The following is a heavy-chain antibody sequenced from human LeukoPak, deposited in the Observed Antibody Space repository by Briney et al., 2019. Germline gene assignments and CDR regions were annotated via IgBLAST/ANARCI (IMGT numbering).Heavy chain of an antibody. Sequence: GGSLRLSCAASGFTFSSYSMNWVRQAPGKGLEWVSSIISDGSYIFYADSVKGRFTISRDNAKNSLYLQMNSLRAEDTAVYYCVKDRRYAGNSALSWFDPWGQGTLVTVSS. CDR3: VKDRRYAGNSALSWFDP. J-gene: IGHJ5*02. CDR1: GFTFSSYS. D-gene: IGHD4-23*01. CDR2: IISDGSYI. V-gene: IGHV3-21*01.